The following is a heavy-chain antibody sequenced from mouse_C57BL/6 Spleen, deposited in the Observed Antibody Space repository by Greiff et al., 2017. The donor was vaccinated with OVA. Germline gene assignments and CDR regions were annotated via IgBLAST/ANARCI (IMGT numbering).Heavy chain of an antibody. Sequence: QVQLQQPGAELVRPGSSVKLSCKASGYTFTSYWMHWVKQRPIQGLEWIGNIDPSDSETHYNQKFKDKATLTVDKSSSTAYMQLSSLTSEDSAVYYCARRRYYSGSESYYIDYWGQGTTLTVSS. V-gene: IGHV1-52*01. CDR1: GYTFTSYW. J-gene: IGHJ2*01. CDR3: ARRRYYSGSESYYIDY. D-gene: IGHD1-1*01. CDR2: IDPSDSET.